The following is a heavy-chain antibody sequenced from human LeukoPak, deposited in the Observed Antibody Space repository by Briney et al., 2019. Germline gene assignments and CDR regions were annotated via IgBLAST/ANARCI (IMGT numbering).Heavy chain of an antibody. Sequence: ASVKVSCKASGYTFTNYYMHWVRQAPGQGLEWMGWIDTNTGNPTYVQRFTGRFVFSVDASVNTAYLQISSLKAEDTAVYYCARNFASDSSLIDHWGQGTLVTVSS. CDR3: ARNFASDSSLIDH. V-gene: IGHV7-4-1*02. J-gene: IGHJ4*02. D-gene: IGHD2-21*01. CDR2: IDTNTGNP. CDR1: GYTFTNYY.